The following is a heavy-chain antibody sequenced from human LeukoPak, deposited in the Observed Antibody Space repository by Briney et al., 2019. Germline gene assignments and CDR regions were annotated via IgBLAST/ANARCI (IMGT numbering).Heavy chain of an antibody. J-gene: IGHJ4*02. CDR2: ISGSGGST. CDR1: GFTFSSYA. D-gene: IGHD2-2*02. V-gene: IGHV3-23*01. Sequence: PGGSLRLSCAASGFTFSSYAMSWVRQAPGKGLEWVSAISGSGGSTYYADSVKGRFTISRDNSKNTLYLQMNSLRAEDTAVYYCAKTPVPDLEYCSSTSCYTPGYWGQGTLVTVSS. CDR3: AKTPVPDLEYCSSTSCYTPGY.